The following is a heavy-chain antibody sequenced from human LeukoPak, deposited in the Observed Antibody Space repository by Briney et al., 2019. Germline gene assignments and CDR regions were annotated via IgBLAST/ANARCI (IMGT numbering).Heavy chain of an antibody. CDR1: GFTFSSYA. CDR3: AREVVYCSSTSCYKNYYYYMDV. CDR2: ISGSGGST. J-gene: IGHJ6*03. Sequence: GGSLRLSCAASGFTFSSYAMSWVRQAPGKGLEWVSAISGSGGSTYYADSVKGRFTISRDNSKNTLYLQMNSLRAEDTAVYYCAREVVYCSSTSCYKNYYYYMDVWGKGTTVTVSS. D-gene: IGHD2-2*02. V-gene: IGHV3-23*01.